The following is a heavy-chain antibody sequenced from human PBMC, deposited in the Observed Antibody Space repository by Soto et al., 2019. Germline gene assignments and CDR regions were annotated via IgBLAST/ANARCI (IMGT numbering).Heavy chain of an antibody. Sequence: GASVKVSCKASVYTFTSCSISWVRQAPGQGLEWMGWISAYNGNTNYAQKLQGRVTMTTDTSTSTAYMELRSLRSDDTAVYYCARSLDYYDSSGCDYWGQGTLVTVSS. CDR2: ISAYNGNT. J-gene: IGHJ4*02. CDR3: ARSLDYYDSSGCDY. CDR1: VYTFTSCS. V-gene: IGHV1-18*01. D-gene: IGHD3-22*01.